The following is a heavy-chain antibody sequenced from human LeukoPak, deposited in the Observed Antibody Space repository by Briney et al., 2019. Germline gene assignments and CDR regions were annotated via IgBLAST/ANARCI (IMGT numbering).Heavy chain of an antibody. CDR1: GFTFSTFA. D-gene: IGHD5-12*01. Sequence: GGSLRLSCAASGFTFSTFAMIWVRQPPGKGLEWVSSIFPSGGEIHYADSVKGRFTISRDNAKNSLYLQMNSLRAEDTAVYYCARDKDQYSGYDDGLFDYWGQGTLVTVSS. CDR3: ARDKDQYSGYDDGLFDY. J-gene: IGHJ4*02. CDR2: IFPSGGEI. V-gene: IGHV3-21*01.